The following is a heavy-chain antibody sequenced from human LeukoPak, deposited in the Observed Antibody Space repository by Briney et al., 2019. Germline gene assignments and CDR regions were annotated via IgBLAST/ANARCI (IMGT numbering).Heavy chain of an antibody. J-gene: IGHJ3*01. V-gene: IGHV3-48*03. CDR1: GFTFSSYE. Sequence: GGSLRLSCAASGFTFSSYEMNWVRQAPGKGLEWVSYISSSGSTIYYADSVKGRFTISRDNAKNSLYLQMNSLGAEDTAVYYCARLAYSGYDRWGQGTMVTVSS. D-gene: IGHD5-12*01. CDR3: ARLAYSGYDR. CDR2: ISSSGSTI.